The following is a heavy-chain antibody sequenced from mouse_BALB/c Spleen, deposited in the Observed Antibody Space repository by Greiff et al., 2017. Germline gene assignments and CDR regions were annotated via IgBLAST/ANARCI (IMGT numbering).Heavy chain of an antibody. V-gene: IGHV3-6*02. Sequence: EVQLQQSGPGLVKPSQSLSLTCSVTGYSITSGYYWNWIRQFPGNKLEWMGYISYDGSNNYNPSLKNRISITRDTSKNQFFLKLNSVTTEDTATYYCARTTATLYHYAMDYWGQGTSVTVSS. J-gene: IGHJ4*01. CDR1: GYSITSGYY. D-gene: IGHD1-2*01. CDR2: ISYDGSN. CDR3: ARTTATLYHYAMDY.